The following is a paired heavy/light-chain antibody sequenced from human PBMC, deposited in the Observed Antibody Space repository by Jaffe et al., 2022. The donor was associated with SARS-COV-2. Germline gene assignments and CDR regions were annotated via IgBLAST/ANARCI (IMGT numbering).Heavy chain of an antibody. CDR2: VIPFFDTT. V-gene: IGHV1-69*01. CDR1: GGTFRNYA. D-gene: IGHD3-22*01. CDR3: ARVEDNYDRSASKSYYFYMDV. J-gene: IGHJ6*03. Sequence: QVQLVQSGAEVKKPGSSVKVSCKASGGTFRNYAFSWVRQAPGQGLEWMGAVIPFFDTTNYAQKFQGRVTITADESTSTVFMELSSLRSEDTAVYYCARVEDNYDRSASKSYYFYMDVWGRGTRVTVSS.
Light chain of an antibody. Sequence: DIVMTQSPDSQAVSLGGRATINCKSSQSVLYSSNNKNYLAWYQQKPGQPPKLLLYWASTRESGVPDRFSGSGSGTDFTLTISSLQADDVAVYYCQQYYSTPYTFGQGTRLDIK. CDR2: WAS. V-gene: IGKV4-1*01. CDR1: QSVLYSSNNKNY. J-gene: IGKJ2*01. CDR3: QQYYSTPYT.